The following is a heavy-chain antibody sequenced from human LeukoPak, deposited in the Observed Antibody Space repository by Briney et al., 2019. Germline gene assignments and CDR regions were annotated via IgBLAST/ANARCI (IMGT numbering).Heavy chain of an antibody. CDR1: GGSFSGYY. V-gene: IGHV4-34*01. CDR2: INHSGST. J-gene: IGHJ4*02. D-gene: IGHD3-3*01. Sequence: SETLSLTCAVYGGSFSGYYWSWIRQPPGKGLEWIGEINHSGSTNYNPSLKSRVTISVDTSKNQFSLKLSSVTAADTAVYYCARAGGFFSPFGYWGQGTLVTVSS. CDR3: ARAGGFFSPFGY.